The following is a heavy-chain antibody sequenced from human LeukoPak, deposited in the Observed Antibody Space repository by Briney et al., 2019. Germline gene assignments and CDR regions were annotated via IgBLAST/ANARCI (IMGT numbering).Heavy chain of an antibody. J-gene: IGHJ6*02. Sequence: GSLRLSCAASGFTFSSYAMSWVRQAPGKGLEWVSAISGSGGSTYYADSVKGRFTISRDNSKNTLYLQMNSLRAEDTAVYYCARSGGSSYEAFYYYYGMDVWGQGTTVTVSS. CDR2: ISGSGGST. D-gene: IGHD3-16*01. V-gene: IGHV3-23*01. CDR3: ARSGGSSYEAFYYYYGMDV. CDR1: GFTFSSYA.